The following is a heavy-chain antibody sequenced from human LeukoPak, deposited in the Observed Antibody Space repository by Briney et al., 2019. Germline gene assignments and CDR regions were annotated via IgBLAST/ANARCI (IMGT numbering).Heavy chain of an antibody. CDR3: ARNPINYYDSSGEPYYFDY. CDR2: INSGGST. CDR1: GFTVSSNY. D-gene: IGHD3-22*01. V-gene: IGHV3-53*01. J-gene: IGHJ4*02. Sequence: GGSLRLSCAASGFTVSSNYMSWVRQAPGKGLEWVSVINSGGSTYYADSVKGRFTISRDNSKNTLYLQMNSLRAEDTAVYYCARNPINYYDSSGEPYYFDYWGQGTLVTVSS.